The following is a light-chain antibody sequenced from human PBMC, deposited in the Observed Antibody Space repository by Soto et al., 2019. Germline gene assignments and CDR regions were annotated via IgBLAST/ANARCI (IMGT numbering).Light chain of an antibody. CDR3: SSYTSRSTLV. V-gene: IGLV2-14*01. Sequence: QSALTQPASVSGSPGQSITISCTGTSSDVGGYNYVSWYQQHPGKAPKLMIYEVSNRPSGVSNRFSGSKSGNTASLTISGRQADDEAAYYCSSYTSRSTLVFGTGTKLTVL. J-gene: IGLJ1*01. CDR1: SSDVGGYNY. CDR2: EVS.